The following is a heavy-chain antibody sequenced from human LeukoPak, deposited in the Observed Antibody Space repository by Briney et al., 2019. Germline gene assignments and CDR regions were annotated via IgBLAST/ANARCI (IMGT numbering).Heavy chain of an antibody. D-gene: IGHD2-21*01. Sequence: GGYLRLSCVGSGFTFRSHAMSWVRQAPEKGLEFISGIYENGGTTYYADSVKGRFSISRDNSKNTLYLQMDSLRGEDTAVYYCAKDFRIGYSAHFDYWGQGALVTVSS. V-gene: IGHV3-23*01. CDR1: GFTFRSHA. J-gene: IGHJ4*02. CDR2: IYENGGTT. CDR3: AKDFRIGYSAHFDY.